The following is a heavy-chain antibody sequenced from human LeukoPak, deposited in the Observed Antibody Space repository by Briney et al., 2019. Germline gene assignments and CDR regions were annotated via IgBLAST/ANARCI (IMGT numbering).Heavy chain of an antibody. V-gene: IGHV3-21*01. Sequence: GGSLRLSCAASGFTFNTYNMNWVRQTPGKGLEWVSSISRNSDYISYADSVKGRFTISRDNAKSSLYLQMDSLRADDTAVYYCATYCGSTSCYFGSFDYWGQGALVTGSS. J-gene: IGHJ4*02. D-gene: IGHD2-2*01. CDR3: ATYCGSTSCYFGSFDY. CDR1: GFTFNTYN. CDR2: ISRNSDYI.